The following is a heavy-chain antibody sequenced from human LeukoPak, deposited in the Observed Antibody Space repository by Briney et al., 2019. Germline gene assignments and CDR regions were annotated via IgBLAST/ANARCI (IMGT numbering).Heavy chain of an antibody. CDR1: GFTFDDYA. CDR2: ISWNSGSI. J-gene: IGHJ4*02. CDR3: ARDLTAMAPGFDY. D-gene: IGHD5-18*01. V-gene: IGHV3-9*01. Sequence: GGSLRLSCAASGFTFDDYAMHWVRQAPGKGLEWVSGISWNSGSIGYADSVKGRFTISRDNARNSLYLQMNSLRAEDTAVYYCARDLTAMAPGFDYWGQGTLVTVSS.